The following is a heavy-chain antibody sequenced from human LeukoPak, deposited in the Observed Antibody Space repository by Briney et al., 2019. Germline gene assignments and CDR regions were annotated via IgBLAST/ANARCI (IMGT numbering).Heavy chain of an antibody. CDR1: GGSISNYY. V-gene: IGHV4-59*01. CDR2: VYNSGGT. CDR3: ARASGSGTGYMDV. Sequence: SETLSLTCTVSGGSISNYYWTWVRQPPGKGLERIGYVYNSGGTDYNPSLKSRLSMSIDTSKNQFSLKLTSVTAADTAVYYCARASGSGTGYMDVWGTGTTVTVSS. J-gene: IGHJ6*03. D-gene: IGHD3-10*01.